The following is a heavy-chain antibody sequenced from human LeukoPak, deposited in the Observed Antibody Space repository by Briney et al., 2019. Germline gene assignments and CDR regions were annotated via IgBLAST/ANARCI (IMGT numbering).Heavy chain of an antibody. D-gene: IGHD1-1*01. Sequence: SETLSLTCTVSGGSISNYNWNWIRQPPGKGLEWIAHIYYSGNTNYNPSLISRVTISIDTSKNQFSLKLSSVTAADTAVYYCARGNGVPVIGYFDYWGQGTLVTVSS. CDR2: IYYSGNT. J-gene: IGHJ4*02. CDR1: GGSISNYN. V-gene: IGHV4-59*01. CDR3: ARGNGVPVIGYFDY.